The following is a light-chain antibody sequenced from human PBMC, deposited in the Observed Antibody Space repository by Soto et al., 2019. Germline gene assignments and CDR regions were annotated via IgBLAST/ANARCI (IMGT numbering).Light chain of an antibody. Sequence: QSVLTQPPSVSGAPGQRVTISCTGSSSNIGAGYDVHRYQHLPGSAPKLLIYGNNNRPSGVPDRFSGSKSGTSASLAITGLQAEDEADYYCQSYDSSLSGVVFGGGTQLTVL. V-gene: IGLV1-40*01. CDR2: GNN. CDR3: QSYDSSLSGVV. J-gene: IGLJ2*01. CDR1: SSNIGAGYD.